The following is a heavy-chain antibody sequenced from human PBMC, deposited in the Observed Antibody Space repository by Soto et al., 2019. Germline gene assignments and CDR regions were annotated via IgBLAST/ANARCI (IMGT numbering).Heavy chain of an antibody. D-gene: IGHD3-3*01. CDR3: AAYDFWSGYSTGPIDY. Sequence: SVKVSCKASGFTFTSSAVQWVRQARGQSLEWIGWIVVGSGNTNYAQKFQERVTITRDMSTSTAYMELSSLRSEDTAVFYCAAYDFWSGYSTGPIDYWGQGTLVTVSS. J-gene: IGHJ4*02. V-gene: IGHV1-58*01. CDR1: GFTFTSSA. CDR2: IVVGSGNT.